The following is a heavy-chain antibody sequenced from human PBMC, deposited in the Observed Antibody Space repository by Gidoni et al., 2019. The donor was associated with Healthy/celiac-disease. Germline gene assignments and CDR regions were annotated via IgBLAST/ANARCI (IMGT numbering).Heavy chain of an antibody. Sequence: QITLKESGPTLVKPTQTLTLTCTFSGFSLSTSGLGVGWIRQPPGKALEWLALIYWDDDKRYSPSLKSRLSINKDTSKNQVVLTMTNMDPVDTATYCCAHSPIVVVPAGYYYYYGMDVWGQGTTGTVSS. J-gene: IGHJ6*02. CDR3: AHSPIVVVPAGYYYYYGMDV. V-gene: IGHV2-5*02. D-gene: IGHD2-2*01. CDR2: IYWDDDK. CDR1: GFSLSTSGLG.